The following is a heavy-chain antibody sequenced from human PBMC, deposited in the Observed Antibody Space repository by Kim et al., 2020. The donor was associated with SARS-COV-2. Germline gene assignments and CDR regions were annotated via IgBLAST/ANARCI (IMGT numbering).Heavy chain of an antibody. V-gene: IGHV4-61*01. CDR1: GASVRSGRHY. CDR3: ASNLFQ. CDR2: IFSSGPT. Sequence: SETLSLTCTVSGASVRSGRHYWSWIRQSPGKGLEGIGFIFSSGPTNYNPSLKSRVSFSLDTSKNQVSLRLTSVTAADTAVYFCASNLFQ. J-gene: IGHJ1*01.